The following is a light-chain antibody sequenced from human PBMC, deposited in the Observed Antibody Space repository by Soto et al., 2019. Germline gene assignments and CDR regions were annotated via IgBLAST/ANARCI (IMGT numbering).Light chain of an antibody. CDR1: SSDVGGYNY. J-gene: IGLJ2*01. CDR3: SAYTSSSNLVV. CDR2: DVS. Sequence: QSALTQPASVSGSPGQSITISCTGTSSDVGGYNYVSWYQQHPGKAPKLMIYDVSNRPSGVYNSFSGSKSGNTASLTISGLQAEDEADYYCSAYTSSSNLVVFGGGTKLTVL. V-gene: IGLV2-14*01.